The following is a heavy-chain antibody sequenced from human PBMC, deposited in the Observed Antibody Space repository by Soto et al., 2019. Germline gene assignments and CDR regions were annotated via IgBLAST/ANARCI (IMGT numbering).Heavy chain of an antibody. CDR3: ASNIAAKITMVRGVRGGDI. V-gene: IGHV3-21*01. D-gene: IGHD3-10*01. CDR1: GFTFSSYS. Sequence: GGSLRLSCAASGFTFSSYSMNWVRQAPGKGLEWVSSISSSSSYIYYADSVKGRFTISRDNAKNSLYLQMNSLRAEDTAVYYCASNIAAKITMVRGVRGGDIWGQGTMVTVSS. CDR2: ISSSSSYI. J-gene: IGHJ3*02.